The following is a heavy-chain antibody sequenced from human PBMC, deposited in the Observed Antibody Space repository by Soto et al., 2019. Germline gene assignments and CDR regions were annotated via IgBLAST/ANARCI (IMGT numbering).Heavy chain of an antibody. J-gene: IGHJ3*02. CDR3: ARHPGVRIPDEASAI. V-gene: IGHV4-59*08. CDR2: IDYSGST. CDR1: SGSISIYG. D-gene: IGHD6-6*01. Sequence: PAGTVSIPCTCSSGSISIYGWSWSRQPTGKGLELIGQIDYSGSTNYNPSLKRRVTISVDTSKNQFSLKLSSVTAADTAVYFCARHPGVRIPDEASAIRRQGTMVTVSS.